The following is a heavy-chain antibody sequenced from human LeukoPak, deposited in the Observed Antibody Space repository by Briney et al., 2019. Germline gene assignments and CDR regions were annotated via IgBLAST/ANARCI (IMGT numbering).Heavy chain of an antibody. J-gene: IGHJ4*02. D-gene: IGHD6-19*01. CDR1: GYSISSGYY. CDR2: IYHSGST. CDR3: ARHPLAVAGHFDY. V-gene: IGHV4-38-2*01. Sequence: PSETLSLTCAVSGYSISSGYYWGWIRQPPGKGLEWIGSIYHSGSTYYNPSLKSRVTISVDTSKNQFSLKLSSVAAADTAVYYCARHPLAVAGHFDYWGQGTLVTVSS.